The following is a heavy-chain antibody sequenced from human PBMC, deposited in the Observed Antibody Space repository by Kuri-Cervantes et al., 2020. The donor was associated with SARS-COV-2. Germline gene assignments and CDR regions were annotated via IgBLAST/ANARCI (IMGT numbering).Heavy chain of an antibody. CDR1: GFTFSSYA. CDR2: ISYDGSNK. Sequence: GESLKISCAASGFTFSSYAMHWVRQAPGKGLEWVAVISYDGSNKYYADSVKGRFTISRDNSKNTLYLQMNSLRAEDTAVYYCARTYYDFWSGYWGFGYWGQGTLVTVSS. V-gene: IGHV3-30-3*01. D-gene: IGHD3-3*01. CDR3: ARTYYDFWSGYWGFGY. J-gene: IGHJ4*02.